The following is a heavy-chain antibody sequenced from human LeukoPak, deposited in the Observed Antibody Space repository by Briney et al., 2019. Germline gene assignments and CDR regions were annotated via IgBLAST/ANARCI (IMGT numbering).Heavy chain of an antibody. CDR1: GFTFSSYS. CDR2: ISSSSTYI. V-gene: IGHV3-21*06. D-gene: IGHD4-11*01. CDR3: ARDLTTVTTAVFAY. J-gene: IGHJ4*02. Sequence: PGGPLRLSCAASGFTFSSYSMNWVRQAPGKGLEWVSSISSSSTYIYYADSVKGRFTISRDKAKNSLYLQMNSLRAGDTAVYYCARDLTTVTTAVFAYWGQGTLVTVSS.